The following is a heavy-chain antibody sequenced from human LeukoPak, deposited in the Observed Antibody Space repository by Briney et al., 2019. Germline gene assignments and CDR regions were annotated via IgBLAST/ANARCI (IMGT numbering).Heavy chain of an antibody. J-gene: IGHJ6*02. CDR1: RGTISSYY. D-gene: IGHD3-10*01. CDR3: ARHLQYYGSESFYPYYYYGMDV. V-gene: IGHV4-59*08. Sequence: PSETLSLTCPVSRGTISSYYWSWLRQSPGKGLEWIGYIHDSGSTNDNPSLDSQVTISVGTSKNQCSLKLSSVTAANTAVYYCARHLQYYGSESFYPYYYYGMDVWGQGTTVTVSS. CDR2: IHDSGST.